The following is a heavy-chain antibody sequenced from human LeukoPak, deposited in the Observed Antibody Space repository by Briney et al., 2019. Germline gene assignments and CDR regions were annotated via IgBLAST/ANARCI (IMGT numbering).Heavy chain of an antibody. V-gene: IGHV3-30*02. J-gene: IGHJ6*03. CDR1: GFTFSSYG. CDR2: IRYDGSNK. CDR3: AKDSLTGAEPQWLVQGYYYYYYMDV. D-gene: IGHD6-19*01. Sequence: GGSLRLSCAASGFTFSSYGMHWVRQAPGKGLEWVAFIRYDGSNKYYADSVKGRFTISRDNSKNTLYLQMNSLRAEDTAVYYCAKDSLTGAEPQWLVQGYYYYYYMDVWGKGTTVTVSS.